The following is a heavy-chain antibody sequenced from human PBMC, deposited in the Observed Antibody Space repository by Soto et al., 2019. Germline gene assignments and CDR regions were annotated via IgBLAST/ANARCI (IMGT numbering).Heavy chain of an antibody. J-gene: IGHJ4*02. Sequence: QVQLVQSGAEVREPGASVKVSCKASGYTFTNYGVSWVRQAPGQGLEWMGWIGGYKGNTNYAQKLQGRGTLTTDTSTSTAYMELRGLRSDDTAVYYCAPHTLDTGRPSGYWGQGTLVTVSS. D-gene: IGHD5-18*01. CDR3: APHTLDTGRPSGY. V-gene: IGHV1-18*01. CDR1: GYTFTNYG. CDR2: IGGYKGNT.